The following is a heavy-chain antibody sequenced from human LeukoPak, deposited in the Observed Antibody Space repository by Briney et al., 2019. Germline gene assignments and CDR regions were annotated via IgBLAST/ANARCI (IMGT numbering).Heavy chain of an antibody. D-gene: IGHD3-22*01. CDR1: GYTFTSYY. V-gene: IGHV1-46*01. CDR2: INPSGGST. CDR3: ARDRAVDSSGYYRSLRYFDL. J-gene: IGHJ2*01. Sequence: ASVKVSCKASGYTFTSYYMHWVRQAPGQGLEWMGIINPSGGSTSYAQKFQGRVTMTRDTSTSTVYMELSSLRSEDTAVYYCARDRAVDSSGYYRSLRYFDLWGRGTLVTVSS.